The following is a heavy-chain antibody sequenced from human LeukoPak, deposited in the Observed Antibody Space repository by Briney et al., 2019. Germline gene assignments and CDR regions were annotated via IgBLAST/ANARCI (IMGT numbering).Heavy chain of an antibody. CDR2: IYTSGST. Sequence: PSETLSLTCTVSGGSISSGSYYWSWIRQPAGKGLEWIGRIYTSGSTNYNPSLKSRVTISVDTSKNQFSLKLSSVTAADTAVYYCASRSGSYPRQAFDIWGQGTMVTVSS. CDR1: GGSISSGSYY. CDR3: ASRSGSYPRQAFDI. J-gene: IGHJ3*02. V-gene: IGHV4-61*02. D-gene: IGHD1-26*01.